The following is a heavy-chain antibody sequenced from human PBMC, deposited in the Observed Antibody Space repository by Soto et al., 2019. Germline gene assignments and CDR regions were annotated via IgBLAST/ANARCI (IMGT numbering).Heavy chain of an antibody. D-gene: IGHD3-10*01. V-gene: IGHV3-23*01. J-gene: IGHJ3*02. CDR1: GFTFSSYA. Sequence: GGSLRLSCAASGFTFSSYAMSWVRQAPGKGLEWVSAISGSGGSTYYADSVKGRFTISRDNSKNTLYLQMNSLRAEDTAVYYCAKDRVGRFGEMAPDAFDIWGQGTMVTVS. CDR3: AKDRVGRFGEMAPDAFDI. CDR2: ISGSGGST.